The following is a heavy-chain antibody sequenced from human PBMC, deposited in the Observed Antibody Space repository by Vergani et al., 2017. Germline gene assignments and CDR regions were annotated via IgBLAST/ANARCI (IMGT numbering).Heavy chain of an antibody. V-gene: IGHV3-33*01. CDR2: TWYEGNNN. CDR3: TRETRDTPSSLYC. J-gene: IGHJ4*02. D-gene: IGHD5-24*01. CDR1: SFKLGDYG. Sequence: QVQLVESGGGVVQPGRSLRLSCTPSSFKLGDYGMHWVRQAPGRGLEWVSMTWYEGNNNYYADSVTGRFTISRDISKNTLYLQMNNLRGHDTVVYYCTRETRDTPSSLYCWVQGTLLTVSS.